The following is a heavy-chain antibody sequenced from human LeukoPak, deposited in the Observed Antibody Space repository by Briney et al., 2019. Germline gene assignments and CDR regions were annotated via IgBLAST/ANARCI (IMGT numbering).Heavy chain of an antibody. Sequence: GGSLRLSCAASGFTFISYEMNWVRQAPGKGLEWVSYISSSGSTIYYADSVKGRFTISRDNAKNSLYLQMNSLRAEDTAVYYCARDRVGATVNFDYWGQGTLVTVSS. V-gene: IGHV3-48*03. CDR1: GFTFISYE. D-gene: IGHD1-26*01. J-gene: IGHJ4*02. CDR2: ISSSGSTI. CDR3: ARDRVGATVNFDY.